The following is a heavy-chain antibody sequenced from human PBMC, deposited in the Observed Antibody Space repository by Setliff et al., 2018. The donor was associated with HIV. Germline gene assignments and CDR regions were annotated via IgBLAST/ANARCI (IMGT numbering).Heavy chain of an antibody. V-gene: IGHV3-74*01. CDR1: GFTFSSYW. D-gene: IGHD3-10*01. CDR2: INSDGSVT. Sequence: PGWSLRLSCAAFGFTFSSYWMHWVRQAPEKGLVWFSHINSDGSVTSYADSVKGRFTVSRDNANNLLFLQMNNLRDEDTAVYYCASFYGDYGYWGHGTQVTVSS. J-gene: IGHJ4*01. CDR3: ASFYGDYGY.